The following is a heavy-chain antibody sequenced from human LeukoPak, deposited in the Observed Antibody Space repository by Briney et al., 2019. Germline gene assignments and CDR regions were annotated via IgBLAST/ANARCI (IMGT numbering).Heavy chain of an antibody. CDR2: INPNSGGT. Sequence: GASVKVSCKVSRYTLTELSMHWVRQAPGKGLEWMGWINPNSGGTNYAQKFQGRVTMTRDTSISTAYVELSRLRSDDTAVYYCASEYSSGWTGYNWFDPWGQGTLVTVSS. CDR3: ASEYSSGWTGYNWFDP. V-gene: IGHV1-2*02. CDR1: RYTLTELS. D-gene: IGHD6-19*01. J-gene: IGHJ5*02.